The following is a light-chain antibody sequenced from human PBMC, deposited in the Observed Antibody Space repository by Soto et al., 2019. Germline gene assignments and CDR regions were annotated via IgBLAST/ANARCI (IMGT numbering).Light chain of an antibody. Sequence: SYELTQPPSVSVAPGKTATITCGGNNIGGKSVHWYQQKPGQAPVLVINYDSDRPSGIPERFSGSNAGNTATLTISRVEAGDEADYFCQVWDSISDHVVFGGGTKVTVL. CDR3: QVWDSISDHVV. CDR2: YDS. CDR1: NIGGKS. V-gene: IGLV3-21*01. J-gene: IGLJ2*01.